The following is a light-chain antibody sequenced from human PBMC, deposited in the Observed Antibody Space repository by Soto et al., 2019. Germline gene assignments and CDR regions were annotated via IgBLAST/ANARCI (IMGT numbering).Light chain of an antibody. CDR3: QQLDNYPRT. CDR1: QSINDW. J-gene: IGKJ1*01. V-gene: IGKV1-9*01. CDR2: TAS. Sequence: DIQMTQSPSTLSASVGDRVTITCRASQSINDWLAWYQQKPGKAPKLLIYTASALQSGVPSRFSGSGSGTEFTLTISSLQPEDFATYYCQQLDNYPRTFGQGTKVDI.